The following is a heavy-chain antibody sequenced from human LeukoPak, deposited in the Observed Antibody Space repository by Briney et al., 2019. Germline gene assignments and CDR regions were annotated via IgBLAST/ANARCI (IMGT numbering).Heavy chain of an antibody. CDR2: IYSGGST. CDR3: ARAYYYDSSGYYNAFDI. J-gene: IGHJ3*02. CDR1: GFTVSSDS. Sequence: GGSLRLSCTVSGFTVSSDSMSWVRQAPGKGLEWVSFIYSGGSTHYSDSVKGRFTVSRDNSKNTLYLQMSSLRAEDTAVYYCARAYYYDSSGYYNAFDIWGQGTMVTVSS. D-gene: IGHD3-22*01. V-gene: IGHV3-66*01.